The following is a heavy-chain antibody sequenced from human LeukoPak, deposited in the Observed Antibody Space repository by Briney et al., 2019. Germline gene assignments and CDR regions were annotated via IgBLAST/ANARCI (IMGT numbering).Heavy chain of an antibody. CDR2: ISGSGANT. CDR3: AKTKYCGGDCYSWYFDY. V-gene: IGHV3-23*01. J-gene: IGHJ4*02. D-gene: IGHD2-21*02. Sequence: GGSLRLSCAASGFTFSSYAMSWVRQAPGKGLEWVSAISGSGANTHYADSVKGRFTISRDNSKNTLYLQMNSLRAEDTAVYYCAKTKYCGGDCYSWYFDYWGQETLVTVSS. CDR1: GFTFSSYA.